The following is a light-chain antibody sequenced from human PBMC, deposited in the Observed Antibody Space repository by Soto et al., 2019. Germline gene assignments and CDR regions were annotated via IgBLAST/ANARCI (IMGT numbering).Light chain of an antibody. CDR3: QQYYSSWT. J-gene: IGKJ1*01. CDR1: QSISGTF. Sequence: EIVLTQSPGTLSLSPGERATLSCRASQSISGTFLAWYQHKPGQAPRVLIYGAPRRATGIPDRFSGSGSGTDFTLTISRLEPEDFALYYCQQYYSSWTFGQGTKVEMK. V-gene: IGKV3-20*01. CDR2: GAP.